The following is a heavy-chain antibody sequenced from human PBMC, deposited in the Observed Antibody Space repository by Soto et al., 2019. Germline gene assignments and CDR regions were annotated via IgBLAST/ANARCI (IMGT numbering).Heavy chain of an antibody. CDR3: AKGEGYYYYYGMDV. CDR2: ISGSGGST. CDR1: GFTFSSYA. Sequence: QPGGSLRLSCAASGFTFSSYAMSWVRQAPGKGLEWVSAISGSGGSTYYADSLKGRFTISRDNSKNTLYLQMNSLRAEDTAVYYCAKGEGYYYYYGMDVWGQGTTVTVSS. J-gene: IGHJ6*02. V-gene: IGHV3-23*01.